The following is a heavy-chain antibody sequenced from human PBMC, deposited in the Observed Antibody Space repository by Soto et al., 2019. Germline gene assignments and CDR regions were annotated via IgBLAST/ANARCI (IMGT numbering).Heavy chain of an antibody. CDR2: ISGSGA. D-gene: IGHD3-10*02. Sequence: PGGSLRLSCAASGFTFSNYPMSWVRQAPGKGLEWVSVISGSGAFYADSVKGRFTISRDHSKNTLYLQMNSLRGDDTAVYYCAKFSRTMSSVWGQGTRVTVSS. V-gene: IGHV3-23*01. CDR3: AKFSRTMSSV. CDR1: GFTFSNYP. J-gene: IGHJ4*02.